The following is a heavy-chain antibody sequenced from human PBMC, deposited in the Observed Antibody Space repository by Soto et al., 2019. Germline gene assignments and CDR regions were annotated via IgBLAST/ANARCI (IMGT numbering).Heavy chain of an antibody. Sequence: PSETLSLTCTVSGGSISSSNYFWGWIRQPPGKGLEWIGSIYYSGSTYYNPSLKSRVTISVDTSKNQFSLKLSFVTAADTAVYYCARGRLRYFDWSPGVSWFDPWGQGTLVTVSS. V-gene: IGHV4-39*07. CDR1: GGSISSSNYF. J-gene: IGHJ5*02. CDR2: IYYSGST. CDR3: ARGRLRYFDWSPGVSWFDP. D-gene: IGHD3-9*01.